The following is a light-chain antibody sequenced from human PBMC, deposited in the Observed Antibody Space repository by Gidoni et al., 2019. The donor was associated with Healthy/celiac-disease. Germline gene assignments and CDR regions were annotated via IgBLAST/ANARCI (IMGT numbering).Light chain of an antibody. CDR2: LGS. J-gene: IGKJ5*01. CDR3: MQALQTSIT. CDR1: QSLLHSNGYNY. Sequence: SVMTQSPLSLPVTPGEPASISCRSSQSLLHSNGYNYLDWYLQKPGQSPQLLIDLGSNRASGVPDRFSGSGSGTDFTLKISRVEAEDVGVYYCMQALQTSITFGQGTRLEIK. V-gene: IGKV2-28*01.